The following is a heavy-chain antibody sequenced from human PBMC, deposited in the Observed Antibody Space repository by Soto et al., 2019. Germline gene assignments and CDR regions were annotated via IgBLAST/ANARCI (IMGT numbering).Heavy chain of an antibody. J-gene: IGHJ6*02. CDR3: AKDIKEFSSSSWYLQSLGMDV. Sequence: QVQLVESGGGVVQPGRSLRLSCAASGFTFSSYGMHWVRQAPGKGLEWVAVISYDGSNKYYADSVKGRFTISRDNSKNTLYLQMNSLRAEDTAVYYCAKDIKEFSSSSWYLQSLGMDVWGQGTTVTVSS. CDR1: GFTFSSYG. V-gene: IGHV3-30*18. CDR2: ISYDGSNK. D-gene: IGHD6-13*01.